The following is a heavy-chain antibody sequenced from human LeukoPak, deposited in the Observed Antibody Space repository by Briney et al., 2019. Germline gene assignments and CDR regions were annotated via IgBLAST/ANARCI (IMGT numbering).Heavy chain of an antibody. Sequence: SVKVSCKASGGTFSSYAISWVRQAPGHGLEWMGGIIPIFGTANYAQKFQGRVTITADESTSTAYMEPSSLRSEDPAVYYCASTIRGYSGYAQGDYWGQGTLVTASS. CDR1: GGTFSSYA. V-gene: IGHV1-69*01. CDR3: ASTIRGYSGYAQGDY. D-gene: IGHD5-12*01. J-gene: IGHJ4*02. CDR2: IIPIFGTA.